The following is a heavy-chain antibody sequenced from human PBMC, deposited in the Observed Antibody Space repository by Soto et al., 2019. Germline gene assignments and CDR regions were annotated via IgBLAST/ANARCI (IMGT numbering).Heavy chain of an antibody. V-gene: IGHV1-46*01. Sequence: ASVKVSCKAPGDTFTSYYLNWVREAPGQGLEWMGVINPHGGSTKYAQKFQGRITMTRDTSRSTVYMELSSLRSDDTAIYYCARSSGGNFGIIIEGSNWFDPWGQGTLVTVSS. CDR3: ARSSGGNFGIIIEGSNWFDP. CDR2: INPHGGST. CDR1: GDTFTSYY. J-gene: IGHJ5*02. D-gene: IGHD3-3*01.